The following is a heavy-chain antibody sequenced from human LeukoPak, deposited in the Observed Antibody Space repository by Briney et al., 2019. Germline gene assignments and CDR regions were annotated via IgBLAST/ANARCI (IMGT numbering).Heavy chain of an antibody. CDR1: GYSFESNW. J-gene: IGHJ6*03. V-gene: IGHV5-51*01. CDR3: ARQQPGHYYYYMDV. D-gene: IGHD6-13*01. CDR2: IDPGDSET. Sequence: GESLKISCQASGYSFESNWIGWVRQMPGKGLEWMGVIDPGDSETRYSPSFQGQVTISADKSISTAYLQWSSLKASDTAMYYCARQQPGHYYYYMDVWGKGTTVTVSS.